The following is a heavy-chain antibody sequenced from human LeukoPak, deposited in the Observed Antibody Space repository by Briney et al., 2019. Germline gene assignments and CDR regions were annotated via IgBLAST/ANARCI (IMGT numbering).Heavy chain of an antibody. J-gene: IGHJ6*03. Sequence: PGGSLRLSCAASGFTFSSYSMNWVRQAPGKGLEWVSSISSSTTYIYYADSVKGRFTISRDNAKNSLYLQMNSLRAEDTAVYYCARGRGDFWSGRLYYYYYYYMDVWGKGTTVTVSS. CDR2: ISSSTTYI. V-gene: IGHV3-21*04. CDR3: ARGRGDFWSGRLYYYYYYYMDV. D-gene: IGHD3-3*01. CDR1: GFTFSSYS.